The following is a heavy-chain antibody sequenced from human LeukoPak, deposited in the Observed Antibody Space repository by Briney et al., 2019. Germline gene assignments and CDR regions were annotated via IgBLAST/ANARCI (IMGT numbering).Heavy chain of an antibody. V-gene: IGHV3-7*01. CDR3: AKAQELVYFDY. Sequence: PGGSLRLSCAASGFTFSSYAMSWVRQAPGKGLEWVANIKQDGSEKSYVDSVKGRFTISRDNAKNSLYLQMDSLRAEDTAVYYCAKAQELVYFDYWGQGTLVTVSS. CDR1: GFTFSSYA. D-gene: IGHD1-7*01. J-gene: IGHJ4*02. CDR2: IKQDGSEK.